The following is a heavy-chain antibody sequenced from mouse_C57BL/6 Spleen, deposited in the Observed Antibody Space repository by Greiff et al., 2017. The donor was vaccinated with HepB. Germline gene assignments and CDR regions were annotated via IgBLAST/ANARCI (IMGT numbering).Heavy chain of an antibody. V-gene: IGHV5-4*01. CDR3: ARDGGDYDGFAY. D-gene: IGHD2-4*01. Sequence: DVQLQESGGGLVKPGGSLKLSCAASGFTFSSYAMSWVRQTPEKRLEWVATISDGGSYTYYPDNVKGRFTISRDNAKNNLYLQMSHLKSEDTAMYYCARDGGDYDGFAYWGQGTLVTVSA. CDR2: ISDGGSYT. CDR1: GFTFSSYA. J-gene: IGHJ3*01.